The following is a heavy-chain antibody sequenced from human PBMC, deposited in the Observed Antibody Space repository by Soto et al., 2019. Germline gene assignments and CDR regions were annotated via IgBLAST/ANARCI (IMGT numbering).Heavy chain of an antibody. CDR3: AKDGGAYCSGGSCYSDY. V-gene: IGHV3-23*01. CDR1: GFTFSSYA. D-gene: IGHD2-15*01. Sequence: GGSLRLSCAASGFTFSSYAMSWVRQAPGKGLEWVSAISGSGGSTYYADSVKGRFTISRDNSKNTLYLQMNSLRAEDTAVYYCAKDGGAYCSGGSCYSDYWGQGTLVTVSS. J-gene: IGHJ4*02. CDR2: ISGSGGST.